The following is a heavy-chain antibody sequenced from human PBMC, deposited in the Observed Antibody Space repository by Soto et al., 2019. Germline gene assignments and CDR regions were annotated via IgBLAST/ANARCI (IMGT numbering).Heavy chain of an antibody. Sequence: ESGGGVVQPGRSLRLSCAASGFTFSSYAMHWVRQAPGKGLEWVAVISYDGSNKYYADSVKGRFTISRDNSKNTLYLQMNSLRAEDTAVYYCARGFGMITFGGVLDYWGQGTLVTVSS. D-gene: IGHD3-16*01. V-gene: IGHV3-30-3*01. CDR2: ISYDGSNK. CDR3: ARGFGMITFGGVLDY. CDR1: GFTFSSYA. J-gene: IGHJ4*02.